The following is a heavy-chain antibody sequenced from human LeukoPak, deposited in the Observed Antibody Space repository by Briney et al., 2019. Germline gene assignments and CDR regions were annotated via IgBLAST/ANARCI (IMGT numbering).Heavy chain of an antibody. Sequence: SETLSLTCAVYGGSFSGYYWSWIRQPPGKGLEWIGEINHSGSTNYNPSLKSRVTISVDRSKNQFSLKLSSVTAADTAVYYRARGSGGYDGGAWFDPWGQGTLVTVSS. D-gene: IGHD5-12*01. CDR3: ARGSGGYDGGAWFDP. V-gene: IGHV4-34*01. J-gene: IGHJ5*02. CDR2: INHSGST. CDR1: GGSFSGYY.